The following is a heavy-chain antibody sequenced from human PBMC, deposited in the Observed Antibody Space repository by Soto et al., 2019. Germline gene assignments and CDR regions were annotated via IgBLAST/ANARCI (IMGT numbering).Heavy chain of an antibody. CDR1: GFIFSNYG. V-gene: IGHV3-30*18. J-gene: IGHJ1*01. CDR3: AQARRGYSYGQN. D-gene: IGHD5-12*01. CDR2: VSFDGRDK. Sequence: QVQLVESGGGVVQPGRSLRLSCAASGFIFSNYGMHWVRQAPGKGLEWVAVVSFDGRDKHYADSVNGRFTISRDNSKNTMDLQTTSLRPEYPAMYYCAQARRGYSYGQNWGQGTLVAVSS.